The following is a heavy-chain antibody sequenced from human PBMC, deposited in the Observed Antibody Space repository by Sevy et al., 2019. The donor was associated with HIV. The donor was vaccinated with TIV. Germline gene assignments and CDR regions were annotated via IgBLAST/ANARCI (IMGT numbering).Heavy chain of an antibody. D-gene: IGHD6-19*01. CDR1: GFPFSTYA. Sequence: GGSLRLSCAASGFPFSTYAMSWVRQAPGKGLEWVSAISGSGTSTYYADSVKGRVTISRDNAKNTLYLQVNSLRAEDTALYYCARRQWLVGGYYFDYWGQGTLVTVSS. J-gene: IGHJ4*02. V-gene: IGHV3-23*01. CDR3: ARRQWLVGGYYFDY. CDR2: ISGSGTST.